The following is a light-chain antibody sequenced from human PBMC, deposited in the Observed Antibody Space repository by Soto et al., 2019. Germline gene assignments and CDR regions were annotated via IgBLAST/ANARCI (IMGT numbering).Light chain of an antibody. Sequence: EIVLTQSPGTLSLSPGDRATLSCRASQSVSSRLAWYQQKPGQAPRLLISGASSRATGIPDRFSGSGSGTDFTLTISRLEPEDFALYYCQHYVGGSPITFGQGTRLEIK. V-gene: IGKV3-20*01. CDR3: QHYVGGSPIT. J-gene: IGKJ5*01. CDR2: GAS. CDR1: QSVSSR.